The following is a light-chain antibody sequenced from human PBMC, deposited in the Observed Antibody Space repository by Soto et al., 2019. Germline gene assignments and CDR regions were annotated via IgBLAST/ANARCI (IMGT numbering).Light chain of an antibody. CDR2: DAS. V-gene: IGKV1-5*01. J-gene: IGKJ1*01. CDR1: QGVSSR. CDR3: QQYNSYSPWT. Sequence: DIQMTQSPSTLSASVGDRVTITCRASQGVSSRLAWHQQKPGKAPKLLIYDASSLESGVPSRFSGSGSGTEFTLTISSLQPDDLAPYYCQQYNSYSPWTFGQGTKVEIK.